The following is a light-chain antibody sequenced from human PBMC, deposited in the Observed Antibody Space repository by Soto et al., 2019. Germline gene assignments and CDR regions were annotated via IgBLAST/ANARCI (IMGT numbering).Light chain of an antibody. CDR3: QQRSNWPPNT. V-gene: IGKV3-11*01. Sequence: EIVLTQSPATLSLSPGERATLSCRASQSVSSYLAWYQQKPGQAPRLLIYDASNRATGIPARFSGSGSGTDFTLTISSLEPEDFLVYYCQQRSNWPPNTFGQGTKLEIK. CDR2: DAS. J-gene: IGKJ2*01. CDR1: QSVSSY.